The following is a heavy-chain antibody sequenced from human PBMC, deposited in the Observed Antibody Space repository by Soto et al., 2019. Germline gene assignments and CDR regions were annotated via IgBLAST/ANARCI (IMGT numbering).Heavy chain of an antibody. Sequence: ESGGGLVQPGGSLRLSCAASGFTFSRYEMNWVRQAPGKGLEWISYIHSSGTTIYYADSVKGRFTISRDNAKNSLCLQMNSLSAGDTAVYYCATRSGGGGAFDFWGQGTMVTVSS. CDR1: GFTFSRYE. V-gene: IGHV3-48*03. J-gene: IGHJ3*01. CDR3: ATRSGGGGAFDF. CDR2: IHSSGTTI. D-gene: IGHD3-10*01.